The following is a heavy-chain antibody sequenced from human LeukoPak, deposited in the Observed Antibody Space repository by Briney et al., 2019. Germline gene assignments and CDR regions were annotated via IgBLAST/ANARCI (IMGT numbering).Heavy chain of an antibody. J-gene: IGHJ4*02. V-gene: IGHV3-21*04. CDR3: AKDVHKAVRGDFDY. D-gene: IGHD2-21*01. CDR2: ISSSSSYI. CDR1: GFTFSSYS. Sequence: PGGSLRLSCAASGFTFSSYSMNWVRQAPGKGLEWVSSISSSSSYIYYADSVKGRFTISRDNAKNSLYLQMNSLRAEDTAVYYCAKDVHKAVRGDFDYWGQGTLVTVSS.